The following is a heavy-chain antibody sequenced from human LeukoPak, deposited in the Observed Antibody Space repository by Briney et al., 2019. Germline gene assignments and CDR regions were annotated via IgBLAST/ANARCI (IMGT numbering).Heavy chain of an antibody. CDR3: ARSDFFDY. J-gene: IGHJ4*02. CDR2: IKNDGSST. CDR1: GFTLSSYW. Sequence: GGSLRLSCAASGFTLSSYWMHWVRQAPGKGLVWVSRIKNDGSSTSYADSVKGRFTISRDNAKNTLYLQMNSLRAEDTAVYFCARSDFFDYWGRGTLVTVAS. V-gene: IGHV3-74*01.